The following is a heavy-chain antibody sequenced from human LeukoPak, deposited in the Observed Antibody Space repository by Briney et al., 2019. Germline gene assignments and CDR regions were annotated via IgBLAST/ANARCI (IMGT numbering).Heavy chain of an antibody. V-gene: IGHV1-8*01. CDR2: MNPNSGNT. J-gene: IGHJ6*02. CDR1: GYTFTSYD. Sequence: ASVKVSCKASGYTFTSYDINWVRQATGQGLEWMGWMNPNSGNTGYAQKFQGRVTMTRNTSISTAYMELSSLRSEDTAVYYCAIVYCGGDCYWPLYYYGMDVWGQGTTVTVSS. CDR3: AIVYCGGDCYWPLYYYGMDV. D-gene: IGHD2-21*02.